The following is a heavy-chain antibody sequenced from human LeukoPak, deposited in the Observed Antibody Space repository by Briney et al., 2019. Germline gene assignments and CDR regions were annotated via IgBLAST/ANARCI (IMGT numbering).Heavy chain of an antibody. D-gene: IGHD3-9*01. CDR2: IKSDGGLT. V-gene: IGHV3-74*01. Sequence: GGSLRLSCAVSGFTFSDYWMHWVRQAPGKGLVWVSRIKSDGGLTNYADSVKGRFTISRDSSKNTLYLQMNSLRAEDTAVYYCAKGPYYNILTGYRKGGAFDVWGRGTMVTVSS. J-gene: IGHJ3*01. CDR3: AKGPYYNILTGYRKGGAFDV. CDR1: GFTFSDYW.